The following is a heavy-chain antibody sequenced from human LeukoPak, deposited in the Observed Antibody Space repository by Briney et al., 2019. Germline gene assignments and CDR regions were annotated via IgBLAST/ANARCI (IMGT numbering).Heavy chain of an antibody. Sequence: GRSLRLSCAASGFTFSSYGMHWVRQAPGKGLEWVAVIRYDGSNKYYADSVKGRFTISRDTSKNTLYLQMNSLRAEDTAVYYCAGAEYCTSTSCYLLDAGNWFDPWGQGNLVTVSS. CDR3: AGAEYCTSTSCYLLDAGNWFDP. V-gene: IGHV3-33*01. CDR1: GFTFSSYG. D-gene: IGHD2-2*01. CDR2: IRYDGSNK. J-gene: IGHJ5*02.